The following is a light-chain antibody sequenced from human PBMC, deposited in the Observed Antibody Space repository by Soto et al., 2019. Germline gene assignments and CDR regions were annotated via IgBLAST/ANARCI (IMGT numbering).Light chain of an antibody. V-gene: IGLV1-44*01. J-gene: IGLJ2*01. CDR3: AAWDDSLNGVV. CDR1: SSNIGSNS. Sequence: QSVLTQPPSASGTPGQRVTISCSGSSSNIGSNSVNWYQQLPRTAPKLLMYSSNQRPSGVPDRFSGSKSGTSASLAISGLQSEDEDDYYCAAWDDSLNGVVFGGGTKLTVL. CDR2: SSN.